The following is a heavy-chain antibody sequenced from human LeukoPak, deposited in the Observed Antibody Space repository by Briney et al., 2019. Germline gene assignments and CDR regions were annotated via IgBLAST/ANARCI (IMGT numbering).Heavy chain of an antibody. CDR2: GGNSGGT. V-gene: IGHV4-34*01. J-gene: IGHJ5*02. Sequence: PSETLSLTCAVYGGSLNGYYWSWIRQPPGKGLEWIGEGGNSGGTKFNPSLKSRVTIPADTSKNQFSLKLSSVTAADTAVYYCAKNGQSGFSFDPWGQGTLVTVSS. D-gene: IGHD1-26*01. CDR3: AKNGQSGFSFDP. CDR1: GGSLNGYY.